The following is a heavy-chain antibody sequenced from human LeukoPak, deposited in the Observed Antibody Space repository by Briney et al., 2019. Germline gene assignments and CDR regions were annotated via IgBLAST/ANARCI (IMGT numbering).Heavy chain of an antibody. CDR1: GGSFSGYY. J-gene: IGHJ4*02. CDR3: ARRFKVAGNIDY. CDR2: INHSGST. D-gene: IGHD2-15*01. V-gene: IGHV4-34*01. Sequence: SETLSLTCAVYGGSFSGYYWSWIRQPPGKGLEWIGEINHSGSTNYNPSLKSRVTISVDTSKNQFSLKLSSVTAADTAVYYCARRFKVAGNIDYWGQGTLVTVSS.